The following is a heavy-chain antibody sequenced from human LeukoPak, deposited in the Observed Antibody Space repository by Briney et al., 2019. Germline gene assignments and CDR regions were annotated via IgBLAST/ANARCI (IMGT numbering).Heavy chain of an antibody. CDR1: GFTFSNYA. D-gene: IGHD2-2*01. Sequence: GGSLRLSCSASGFTFSNYAMHWVRQAPGKGPQHVSTISGSGDATHYTDSMKGRFIISRDNSRNTLYLQMSGLKSEDTAVYYCVRSSASKYDYWGQGTLVTVSS. CDR3: VRSSASKYDY. J-gene: IGHJ4*02. CDR2: ISGSGDAT. V-gene: IGHV3-64D*06.